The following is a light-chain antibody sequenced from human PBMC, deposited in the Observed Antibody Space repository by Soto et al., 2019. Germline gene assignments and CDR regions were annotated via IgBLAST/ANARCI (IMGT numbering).Light chain of an antibody. Sequence: EIVMTQSPATLSVSPGERATLSFRASQSVSSNLAWYRQKPGQAPRLLMYGASTRATGIPARFSGSESGAEFTLTISSLQSEDFAVYYCQQYHHWPVTFGQGTKVDIK. CDR2: GAS. CDR1: QSVSSN. CDR3: QQYHHWPVT. V-gene: IGKV3-15*01. J-gene: IGKJ1*01.